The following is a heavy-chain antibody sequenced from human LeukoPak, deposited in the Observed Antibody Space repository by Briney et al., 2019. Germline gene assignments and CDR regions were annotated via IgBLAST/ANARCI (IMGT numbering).Heavy chain of an antibody. CDR3: ARVPYYGGNSGLGY. CDR1: GHTFTSYD. D-gene: IGHD4-23*01. Sequence: ASVKVSCKASGHTFTSYDINWVRQATGQGLEWMGWMNPNSGNTGYAQKFQGRVTMTRNTSIGTAYMELSSLRSEDTAVYYCARVPYYGGNSGLGYWGQGTLVTVSS. V-gene: IGHV1-8*01. J-gene: IGHJ4*02. CDR2: MNPNSGNT.